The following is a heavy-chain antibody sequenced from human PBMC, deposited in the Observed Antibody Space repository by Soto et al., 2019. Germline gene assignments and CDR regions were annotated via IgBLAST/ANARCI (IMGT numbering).Heavy chain of an antibody. CDR3: ASGYTGAWHNWFDP. J-gene: IGHJ5*02. CDR1: GFTFSGSW. V-gene: IGHV3-74*01. CDR2: INGDGSNT. D-gene: IGHD2-8*02. Sequence: GGSLRLSCTASGFTFSGSWMHWVRQAPGKELVWVSLINGDGSNTHYADSVKGRFTISRDNAKNTLFLQMNTLRREDTAVYYCASGYTGAWHNWFDPRGLGTLVTVS.